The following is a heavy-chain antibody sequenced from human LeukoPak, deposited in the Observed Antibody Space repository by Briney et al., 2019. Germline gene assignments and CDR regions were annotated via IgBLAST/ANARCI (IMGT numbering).Heavy chain of an antibody. CDR1: GGSISSYY. V-gene: IGHV4-4*07. CDR3: ARLSRNSGSYFLGY. J-gene: IGHJ4*02. D-gene: IGHD1-26*01. CDR2: IYTSGST. Sequence: PSETLSLTCTVSGGSISSYYWSWIRQPAGEGLEWIGHIYTSGSTNYNPSLKSRVTISVDTTKNQFSLKLSSLTAADTAVYYCARLSRNSGSYFLGYWGQGTLVTVSS.